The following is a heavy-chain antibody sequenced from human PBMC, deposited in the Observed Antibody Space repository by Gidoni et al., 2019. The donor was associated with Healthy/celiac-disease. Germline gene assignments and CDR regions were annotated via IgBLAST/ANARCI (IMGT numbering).Heavy chain of an antibody. Sequence: EVQLVESGGGLVKPGGSLSLSCAASGFTFSSYSMNWVRQSPGKGLEWVSSISSSSSYIYYADSVKGRFTISRDNAKNSLYLQMNSLRAEDTAVYYCASAYGNDYGDCPDYWGQGTLVTVSS. CDR1: GFTFSSYS. J-gene: IGHJ4*02. V-gene: IGHV3-21*01. D-gene: IGHD4-17*01. CDR2: ISSSSSYI. CDR3: ASAYGNDYGDCPDY.